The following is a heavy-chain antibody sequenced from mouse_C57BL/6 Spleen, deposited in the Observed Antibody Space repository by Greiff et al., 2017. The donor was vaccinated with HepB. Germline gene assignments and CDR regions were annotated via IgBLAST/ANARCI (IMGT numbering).Heavy chain of an antibody. Sequence: QVQLQQPGAELVKPGASVKMSCKASGYTFTSYWITWVKQRPGQGLEWIGDIYPGSGSTNYNEKFKSKATLTVDTSSGTSYMQLSSLTSDDSAVYYCARWGYYGSRGAMDYWGQGTSVTVSS. CDR2: IYPGSGST. D-gene: IGHD1-1*01. J-gene: IGHJ4*01. CDR3: ARWGYYGSRGAMDY. CDR1: GYTFTSYW. V-gene: IGHV1-55*01.